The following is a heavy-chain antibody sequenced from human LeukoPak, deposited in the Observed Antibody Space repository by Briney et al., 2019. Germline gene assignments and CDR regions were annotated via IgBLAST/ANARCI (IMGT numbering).Heavy chain of an antibody. CDR1: GFTFSTYA. J-gene: IGHJ4*02. CDR2: ISSNGAGT. Sequence: GGSLRLSCSASGFTFSTYAMHWVRQAPGRGLEYVSAISSNGAGTYYTDSVKGRFTISRDNSKNTLYLQMNSLRAEDTAVYYCARGNWAGRVLFDYWGLGTLVTVSS. D-gene: IGHD3-16*01. V-gene: IGHV3-64*04. CDR3: ARGNWAGRVLFDY.